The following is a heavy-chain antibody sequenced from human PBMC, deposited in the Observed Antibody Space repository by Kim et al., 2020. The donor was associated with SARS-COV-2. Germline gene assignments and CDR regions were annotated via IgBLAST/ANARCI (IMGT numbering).Heavy chain of an antibody. J-gene: IGHJ6*02. CDR3: ASSYYGSGSYYRYYYYYGMDV. CDR1: GYTFTSYA. Sequence: ASVKVPCKASGYTFTSYAMNWVRQAPGQGLEWMGWINTNTGNPTYAQGFTGWFVFSLDTSVSTAYLQISSLKAEDTAVYYCASSYYGSGSYYRYYYYYGMDVWGQGTTVTVSS. CDR2: INTNTGNP. D-gene: IGHD3-10*01. V-gene: IGHV7-4-1*02.